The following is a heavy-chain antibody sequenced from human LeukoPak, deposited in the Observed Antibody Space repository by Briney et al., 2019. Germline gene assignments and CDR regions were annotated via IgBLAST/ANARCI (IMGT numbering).Heavy chain of an antibody. CDR3: ARDSDISAFDI. CDR1: GYTFTSYD. CDR2: MNPNSGNT. Sequence: ASVTVSCTASGYTFTSYDINWVRQATGQGLEWMGWMNPNSGNTGYAQKFQGRVTMTRNTSISTAYMELSSLRSEDTAVYYCARDSDISAFDIWGQGTMVTVSS. J-gene: IGHJ3*02. V-gene: IGHV1-8*01. D-gene: IGHD3-9*01.